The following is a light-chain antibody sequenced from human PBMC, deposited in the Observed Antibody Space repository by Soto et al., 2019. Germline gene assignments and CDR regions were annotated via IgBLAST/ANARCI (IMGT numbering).Light chain of an antibody. CDR3: SSYTASDTLI. Sequence: QAVVTQPASVSGSVGQSITISCTGTSSDVGAYNSVSWYQQYPGKAPKFIIYEVSNRPSGVSNRFSGSKSGNTASLTISGLQAEDEADYFCSSYTASDTLIFGGGTKLTVL. V-gene: IGLV2-14*01. CDR1: SSDVGAYNS. J-gene: IGLJ2*01. CDR2: EVS.